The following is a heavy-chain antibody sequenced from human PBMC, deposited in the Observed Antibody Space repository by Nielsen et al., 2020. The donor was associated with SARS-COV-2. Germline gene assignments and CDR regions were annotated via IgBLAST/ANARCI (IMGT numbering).Heavy chain of an antibody. CDR3: ATDFRWFAESYSWFDP. D-gene: IGHD3-10*01. Sequence: GESLKISCAASGFTFGDAWMTWVRQAPGKGLEWVGRIKSKTDGGTRDYAVPVKGRFTISRDDSKNTLFLQMNSLKVEDTAVYYCATDFRWFAESYSWFDPRGQGTLVTVSS. J-gene: IGHJ5*02. V-gene: IGHV3-15*01. CDR1: GFTFGDAW. CDR2: IKSKTDGGTR.